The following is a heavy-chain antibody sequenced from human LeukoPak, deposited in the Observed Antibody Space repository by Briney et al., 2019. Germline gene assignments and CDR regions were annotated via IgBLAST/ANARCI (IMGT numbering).Heavy chain of an antibody. CDR3: ARVRGAQLWSHYFDY. J-gene: IGHJ4*02. V-gene: IGHV4-30-2*01. CDR2: IYHSGST. Sequence: SETLSLTCTVSGGSVSSGGSPWSWIRQPPGKGLEWIGYIYHSGSTYYNPSLKSRVTISVDRSKNQFSLKLSSVTAADTAVYYCARVRGAQLWSHYFDYWGQGTLVTVSS. CDR1: GGSVSSGGSP. D-gene: IGHD5-18*01.